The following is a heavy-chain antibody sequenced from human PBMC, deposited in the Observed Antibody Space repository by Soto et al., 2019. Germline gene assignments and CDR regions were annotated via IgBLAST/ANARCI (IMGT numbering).Heavy chain of an antibody. Sequence: SETLSLTCTVSGGSISSYYWGWIRQPPGKGLEWIGSIYYSGSTYYNPSLKSRVTISVDTSKNQFSLKLSSVTAADTAVCYCARSLVGATTLGFDYWGQGTLVTVSS. CDR1: GGSISSYY. CDR2: IYYSGST. D-gene: IGHD1-26*01. V-gene: IGHV4-39*01. CDR3: ARSLVGATTLGFDY. J-gene: IGHJ4*02.